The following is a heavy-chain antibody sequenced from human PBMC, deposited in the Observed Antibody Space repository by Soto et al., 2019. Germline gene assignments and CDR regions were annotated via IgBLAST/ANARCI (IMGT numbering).Heavy chain of an antibody. J-gene: IGHJ5*02. CDR3: ARGPRSGYGTNWFDP. CDR2: INAHSGGT. V-gene: IGHV1-2*02. Sequence: GASVKVSCKASGFSFTGYYIHWLRQAPGQGLEWMGWINAHSGGTEYAQKFQGRVTLTRDTSIATAYLTLTSLTSDDTAVYYCARGPRSGYGTNWFDPWGQGTLVTVSS. D-gene: IGHD6-25*01. CDR1: GFSFTGYY.